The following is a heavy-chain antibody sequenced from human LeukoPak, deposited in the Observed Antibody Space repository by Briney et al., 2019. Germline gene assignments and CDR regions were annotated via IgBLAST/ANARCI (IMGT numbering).Heavy chain of an antibody. V-gene: IGHV4-59*08. Sequence: PSETLSLTCTVSGGSISSYYWSWIRQPPGKGLEWIGYIYYSGSTNYNPSLKSRVTISVDTSENQLSLKLSSVTAADTAVYYCATLLSSSWSFDYWGQGTLVTVSS. CDR3: ATLLSSSWSFDY. CDR2: IYYSGST. D-gene: IGHD6-13*01. CDR1: GGSISSYY. J-gene: IGHJ4*02.